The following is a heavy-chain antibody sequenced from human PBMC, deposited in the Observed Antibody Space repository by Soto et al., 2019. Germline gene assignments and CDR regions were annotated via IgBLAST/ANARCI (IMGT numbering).Heavy chain of an antibody. CDR3: ASDQSVVLRFLEWLPKYYYYMDV. CDR1: GDSVSSNSAA. Sequence: SQTLSLTCAISGDSVSSNSAAWNWIRQSPSRGLEWLGRTYYRSKWYNDYAVSVKSRITINPDTSKNQFSLQLNSVTPEDTAVYYCASDQSVVLRFLEWLPKYYYYMDVWGKGTTVTVSS. J-gene: IGHJ6*03. V-gene: IGHV6-1*01. CDR2: TYYRSKWYN. D-gene: IGHD3-3*01.